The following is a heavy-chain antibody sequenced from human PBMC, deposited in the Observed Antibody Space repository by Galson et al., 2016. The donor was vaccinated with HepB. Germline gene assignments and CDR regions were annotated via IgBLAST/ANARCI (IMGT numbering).Heavy chain of an antibody. V-gene: IGHV3-33*01. CDR1: GFTFSNYA. CDR3: ARFGGSLGMDV. Sequence: SLRLSCAASGFTFSNYAMHWVRQAPGKGLEWVAVIWYDGSSKYYIDSVKGRFTISRDNSKNTLNLQMNSLTAEDTAVYYCARFGGSLGMDVWGQGTTVTVSS. J-gene: IGHJ6*02. D-gene: IGHD2-15*01. CDR2: IWYDGSSK.